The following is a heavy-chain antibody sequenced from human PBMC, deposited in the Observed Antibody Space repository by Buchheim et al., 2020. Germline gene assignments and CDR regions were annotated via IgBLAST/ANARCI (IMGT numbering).Heavy chain of an antibody. CDR2: IWSDASNQ. CDR1: GFTFNSYA. V-gene: IGHV3-33*01. D-gene: IGHD5-18*01. Sequence: QVHLVESGGGVVQPGTSLRLSCAASGFTFNSYAMTWVRQAPGKGLQWVAIIWSDASNQYYADSVKARFIISRDNSKNTLYLQMNNLKAEDTATYYCARDSSGGYGFDYWGQGTL. CDR3: ARDSSGGYGFDY. J-gene: IGHJ4*02.